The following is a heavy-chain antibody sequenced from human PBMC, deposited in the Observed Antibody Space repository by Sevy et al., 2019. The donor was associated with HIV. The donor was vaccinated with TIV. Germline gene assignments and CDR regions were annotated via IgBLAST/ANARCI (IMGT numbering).Heavy chain of an antibody. V-gene: IGHV3-74*01. CDR2: INSDGSST. CDR3: ASDFLRWYTFDY. D-gene: IGHD4-17*01. CDR1: GFTFSSYW. Sequence: GGSLRLSCAASGFTFSSYWMHWVRQAPGKGLVWVSRINSDGSSTSYADSVKGRFTISRDNAKNTLYLQMNSLRAEDTAVYYCASDFLRWYTFDYWGQGTLVTVSS. J-gene: IGHJ4*02.